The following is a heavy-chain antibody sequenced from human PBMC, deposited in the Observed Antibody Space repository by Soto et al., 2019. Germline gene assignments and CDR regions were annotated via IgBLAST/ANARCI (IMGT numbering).Heavy chain of an antibody. V-gene: IGHV5-51*01. CDR1: GYSFTSYW. CDR2: IYPGDSGT. J-gene: IGHJ5*02. D-gene: IGHD6-6*01. CDR3: ARLEMVYSSSRWFDP. Sequence: GESLKISCKGSGYSFTSYWIGWVRQMPGKGLEWMGIIYPGDSGTRYSPSFQGQVTISADKSISTAYLQWSSLKASDTAMYYCARLEMVYSSSRWFDPWGQGTLVTVAS.